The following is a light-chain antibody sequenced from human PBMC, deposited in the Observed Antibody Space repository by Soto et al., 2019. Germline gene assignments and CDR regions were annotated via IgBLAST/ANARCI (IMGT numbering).Light chain of an antibody. CDR1: QSIDGW. CDR3: QEDDTYPLT. CDR2: SAS. Sequence: DIQMTQSPSTLSASVGDRVTITCRASQSIDGWLAWYRQRPGRAPELLIYSASTLETGVPSRFSGSGSGTEFTLAVSSLEPDDCPTSDCQEDDTYPLTFGGGTKVEIK. V-gene: IGKV1-5*03. J-gene: IGKJ4*01.